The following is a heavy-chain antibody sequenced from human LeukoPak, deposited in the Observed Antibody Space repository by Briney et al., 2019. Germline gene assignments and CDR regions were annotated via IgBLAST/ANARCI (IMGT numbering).Heavy chain of an antibody. V-gene: IGHV1-69-2*01. D-gene: IGHD3-22*01. CDR2: VDPEDGET. Sequence: VKISCKASGYTFTDYYMHWVQPAAGKRLEWMGRVDPEDGETIYAEKFQGRVTITADTSTDTAYMELSSLRSEDTAVYYCATDLSTGITMILKLVYWGEGTLVTVSS. J-gene: IGHJ4*02. CDR1: GYTFTDYY. CDR3: ATDLSTGITMILKLVY.